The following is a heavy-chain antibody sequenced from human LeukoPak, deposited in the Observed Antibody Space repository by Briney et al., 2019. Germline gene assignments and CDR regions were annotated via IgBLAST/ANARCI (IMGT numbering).Heavy chain of an antibody. Sequence: SQTLSLTCSVSGGSINSGCYYWSWIRQHPGKGLEWIGYTFYSGSTYYNPSLKSRVTISVDSSKHQFSLRLYSVTAADTAVYYCARDPGTMLRGLSLWGQGTLVTVSS. V-gene: IGHV4-31*03. CDR1: GGSINSGCYY. D-gene: IGHD3-10*01. CDR2: TFYSGST. J-gene: IGHJ4*02. CDR3: ARDPGTMLRGLSL.